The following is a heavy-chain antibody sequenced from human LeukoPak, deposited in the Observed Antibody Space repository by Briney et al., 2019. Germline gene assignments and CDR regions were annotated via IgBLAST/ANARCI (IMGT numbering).Heavy chain of an antibody. CDR3: ARGGMVYVIPSYYYYGMDV. CDR2: INHSGST. D-gene: IGHD2-8*01. J-gene: IGHJ6*02. V-gene: IGHV4-34*01. Sequence: SETLSLTCAVYGGSFSGYYWSWIRQPPGKGLEWIGEINHSGSTNYNPSLKSRVTMSVDTSKNQFSLKLSSVTAADTAVYYCARGGMVYVIPSYYYYGMDVWGQGTTVTVSS. CDR1: GGSFSGYY.